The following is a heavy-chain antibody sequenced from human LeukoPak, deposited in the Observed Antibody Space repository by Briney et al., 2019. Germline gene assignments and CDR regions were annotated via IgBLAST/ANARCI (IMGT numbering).Heavy chain of an antibody. J-gene: IGHJ4*02. Sequence: SSETPSLTCTVSGGSISSSHYYWGWIRQPPGKGLEWIGSIYYSGGTFYNPSLKSRVTISVDTSKNQFSLKLSSVTAADTAVYYCGRDSGSYGNDCWGQGTLVTVSS. CDR3: GRDSGSYGNDC. CDR2: IYYSGGT. D-gene: IGHD1-26*01. V-gene: IGHV4-39*01. CDR1: GGSISSSHYY.